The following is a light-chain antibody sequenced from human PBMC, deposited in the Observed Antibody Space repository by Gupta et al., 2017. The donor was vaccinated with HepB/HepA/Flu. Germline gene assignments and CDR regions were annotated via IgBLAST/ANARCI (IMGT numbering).Light chain of an antibody. J-gene: IGKJ5*01. V-gene: IGKV1D-12*01. CDR2: DAS. CDR3: HQSYRFHPPIT. Sequence: DIQMTQSPSSVSASVGDRFTITCRARQGISSWLDWYQQKPGKAPQRLISDASSWQSGGTLICSGSGGGKDGNITIISSQPEDSETYYSHQSYRFHPPITFGQGTXLEIK. CDR1: QGISSW.